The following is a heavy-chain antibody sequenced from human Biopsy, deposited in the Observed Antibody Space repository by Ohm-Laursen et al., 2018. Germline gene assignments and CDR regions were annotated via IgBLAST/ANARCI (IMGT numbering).Heavy chain of an antibody. V-gene: IGHV4-59*08. CDR2: IYYSGST. CDR3: ARRGSGGRSFDH. D-gene: IGHD2-15*01. Sequence: SETLSLTWTVSGGSISSDYWSWIRQTPGKGLEWIGYIYYSGSTNYNPSLKSRVTISVDTFKNQFSLNLSSVTAADTAVYYCARRGSGGRSFDHWGQGTLVTVSS. CDR1: GGSISSDY. J-gene: IGHJ4*02.